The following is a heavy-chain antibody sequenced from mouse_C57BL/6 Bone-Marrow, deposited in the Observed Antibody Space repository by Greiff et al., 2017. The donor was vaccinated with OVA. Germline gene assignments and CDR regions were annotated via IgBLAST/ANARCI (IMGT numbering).Heavy chain of an antibody. J-gene: IGHJ1*03. CDR1: GYTFTSYW. CDR2: IHPNIGST. V-gene: IGHV1-64*01. Sequence: QVQLQQPGAELVKPGASVKLSCKASGYTFTSYWMHWVKQSPGQGLEWIGMIHPNIGSTNYNEKFKSKATLTVDKSSSTAYMQLSSLTSEDSAFYYCASYYGSSCWDFDVWGKGTTVTVSS. CDR3: ASYYGSSCWDFDV. D-gene: IGHD1-1*01.